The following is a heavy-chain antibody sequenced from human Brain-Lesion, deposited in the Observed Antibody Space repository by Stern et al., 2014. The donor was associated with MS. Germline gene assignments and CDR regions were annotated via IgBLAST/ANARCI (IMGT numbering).Heavy chain of an antibody. J-gene: IGHJ5*02. CDR3: AKDRQYLTYFFDH. D-gene: IGHD2/OR15-2a*01. Sequence: QVQLVQSGGGVVQPGRPLRLSWVASGFTFGSCAMHWVRQAPGKGMEWVAGVSYDGSKKNYADVVKGRLTIFRDTSQNLLYTQKVSLRPEDTAVYYCAKDRQYLTYFFDHWGQGSLVTVSS. CDR1: GFTFGSCA. V-gene: IGHV3-30*18. CDR2: VSYDGSKK.